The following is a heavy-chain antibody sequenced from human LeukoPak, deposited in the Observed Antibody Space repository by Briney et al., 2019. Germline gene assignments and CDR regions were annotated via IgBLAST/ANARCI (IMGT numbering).Heavy chain of an antibody. Sequence: GGSLRLSCAASGFTVSSNYMSWVRQAPGKGLEWVSVIYSGGSTYYADSVKSRFTISRDNSKNTLYLQMNSLRADDTALYYCAIGKRRYYGSGSAGYFDYWGQGTLVTVSS. V-gene: IGHV3-66*01. J-gene: IGHJ4*02. CDR1: GFTVSSNY. CDR2: IYSGGST. D-gene: IGHD3-10*01. CDR3: AIGKRRYYGSGSAGYFDY.